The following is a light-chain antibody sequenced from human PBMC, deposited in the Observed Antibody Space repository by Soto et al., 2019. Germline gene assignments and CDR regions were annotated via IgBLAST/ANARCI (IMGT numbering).Light chain of an antibody. CDR2: AAS. Sequence: DIQMTQSPSSLSASVGDRVTITCRASQGITNFLAWYQQKPGKVPKLLIYAASTLQSGVPSRFSGSGSGTDFTLTISSLQPDDVATYYCQKYNSVPPTLGQGTKLEIK. CDR1: QGITNF. CDR3: QKYNSVPPT. J-gene: IGKJ2*01. V-gene: IGKV1-27*01.